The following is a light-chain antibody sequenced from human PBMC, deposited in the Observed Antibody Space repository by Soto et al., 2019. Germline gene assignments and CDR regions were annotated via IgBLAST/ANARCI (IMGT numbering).Light chain of an antibody. CDR3: QQYSDWPIT. J-gene: IGKJ5*01. V-gene: IGKV3-15*01. Sequence: EIEMTQSPVTLSVSPGERATLSCRASHTVSSSLAWYQQRPGQAPRLLIADASARATGIPARFSGSGSGTDFTLTISSLQSEDFAVYYCQQYSDWPITFGQGTRLEIK. CDR1: HTVSSS. CDR2: DAS.